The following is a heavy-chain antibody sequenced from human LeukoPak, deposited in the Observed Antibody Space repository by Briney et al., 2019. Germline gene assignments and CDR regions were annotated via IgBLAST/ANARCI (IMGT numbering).Heavy chain of an antibody. CDR3: ARDGLKSLGYCSNTNCYAAFDI. Sequence: GGSLRLSCAAFGFTFSSYSMNWVRQAPGKGLEWVSSISSSSSSIYYEDSVKGRFTISRDNGKNSLYLQMNSLRAEDTAVYYCARDGLKSLGYCSNTNCYAAFDIWGQGTMVTVSS. J-gene: IGHJ3*02. D-gene: IGHD2-2*01. CDR1: GFTFSSYS. CDR2: ISSSSSSI. V-gene: IGHV3-21*06.